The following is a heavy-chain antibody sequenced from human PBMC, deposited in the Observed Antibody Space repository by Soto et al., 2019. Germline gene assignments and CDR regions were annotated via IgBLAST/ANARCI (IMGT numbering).Heavy chain of an antibody. CDR3: VTGSGPKDIDY. CDR2: IYPGDSDT. D-gene: IGHD2-15*01. V-gene: IGHV5-51*01. J-gene: IGHJ4*02. Sequence: PGESLKISCKGSGYSFTNYWIGWVRQMSGKGLEWMAIIYPGDSDTRYSPSIQGQVTISADKSISTAYLQWSSLRASDTAMYYCVTGSGPKDIDYWGQGTLVTVSS. CDR1: GYSFTNYW.